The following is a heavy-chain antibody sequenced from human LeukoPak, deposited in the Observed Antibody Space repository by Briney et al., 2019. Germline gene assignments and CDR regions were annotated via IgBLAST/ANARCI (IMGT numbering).Heavy chain of an antibody. CDR2: MNPDSGDT. Sequence: GASVKVSCKASGYKFNDSDINWVRQATGQGLEWMGWMNPDSGDTGYAQKFQGRLTITRHMSSTTAYMELSRLRSDDTAVYYCTRGWDYWGQGTRVTVSS. J-gene: IGHJ4*02. CDR1: GYKFNDSD. V-gene: IGHV1-8*03. CDR3: TRGWDY.